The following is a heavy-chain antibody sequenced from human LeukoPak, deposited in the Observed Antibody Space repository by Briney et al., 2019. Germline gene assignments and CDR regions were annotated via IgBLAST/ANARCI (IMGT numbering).Heavy chain of an antibody. CDR1: GFTFSSYA. J-gene: IGHJ3*02. Sequence: GGSLRLSCAASGFTFSSYAMSWVRQAPGKGLEWVSAISGSGGSTYYADSVKGRFTISRDNSKNTLYLQMNSLRAEDTALFLCTRGGFDIWGQGAMVTVSS. V-gene: IGHV3-23*01. CDR3: TRGGFDI. CDR2: ISGSGGST. D-gene: IGHD3-10*01.